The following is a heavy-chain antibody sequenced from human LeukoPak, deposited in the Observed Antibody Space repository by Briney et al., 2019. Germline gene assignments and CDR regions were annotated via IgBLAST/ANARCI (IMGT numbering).Heavy chain of an antibody. CDR1: GFTFSTYA. J-gene: IGHJ3*02. V-gene: IGHV3-30-3*01. D-gene: IGHD3-22*01. CDR3: ARAPDGYEAFDI. Sequence: QPGRSLRLSCVASGFTFSTYAMHWVRQAPGKGLEWVAVISYDGSNKFYTDSVKGRFTISRDDSKNTLYLQINSLRSEDTAVYYCARAPDGYEAFDIWGQGTMVTVSS. CDR2: ISYDGSNK.